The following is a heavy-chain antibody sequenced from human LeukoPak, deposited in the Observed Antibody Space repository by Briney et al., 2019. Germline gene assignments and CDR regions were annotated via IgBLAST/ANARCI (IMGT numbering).Heavy chain of an antibody. CDR2: INHSVSS. J-gene: IGHJ4*02. D-gene: IGHD3-16*02. CDR3: ARVQTVHDYVWGSYRKVSYFDY. CDR1: RGSFSGYY. V-gene: IGHV4-34*01. Sequence: SETLSLTCALSRGSFSGYYWSSIPEPPGKGREGFGGINHSVSSNYSPCLKSRVNMSVDTSKNQFALKLSSVSAADTAVYYCARVQTVHDYVWGSYRKVSYFDYWGQGTLVTVSS.